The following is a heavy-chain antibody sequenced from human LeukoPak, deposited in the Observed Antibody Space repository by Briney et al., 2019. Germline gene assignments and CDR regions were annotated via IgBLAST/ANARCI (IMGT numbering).Heavy chain of an antibody. Sequence: SETLSLTCTVSGGSISSYYWSWIRQPPGKGLEWIGEINHCGSTNYNPSLKSRVTISVDTSKNQFSLKLSSVTAADTAVYYCARHYGYCSGGSCYYYYYYGMDVWGQGTTVTVSS. CDR1: GGSISSYY. J-gene: IGHJ6*02. V-gene: IGHV4-34*01. D-gene: IGHD2-15*01. CDR3: ARHYGYCSGGSCYYYYYYGMDV. CDR2: INHCGST.